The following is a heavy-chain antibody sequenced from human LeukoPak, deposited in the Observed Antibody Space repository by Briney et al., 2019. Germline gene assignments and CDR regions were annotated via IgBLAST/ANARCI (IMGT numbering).Heavy chain of an antibody. CDR1: GGTFSNNA. J-gene: IGHJ6*03. V-gene: IGHV1-8*03. D-gene: IGHD4-17*01. Sequence: ASVKVSCKASGGTFSNNAISWVRQATGQGLEWMGWMNPNSGNTGYAQKFQGRVTITRNTSISTAYMELSSLRSEDTAVYYCARVDYGDYPYYYYMDVWGKGTTVTVSS. CDR3: ARVDYGDYPYYYYMDV. CDR2: MNPNSGNT.